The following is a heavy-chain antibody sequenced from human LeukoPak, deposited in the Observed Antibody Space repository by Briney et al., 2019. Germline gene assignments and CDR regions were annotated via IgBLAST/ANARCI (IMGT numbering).Heavy chain of an antibody. CDR1: GFTVSSNY. CDR2: IYSGGST. J-gene: IGHJ4*02. V-gene: IGHV3-66*01. D-gene: IGHD3-10*01. CDR3: ASLYGSGKGADY. Sequence: GGSLRLSCAASGFTVSSNYMSWVRQAPGKGLEWVSVIYSGGSTNYADSVKGRFTISRDNSKNTLYLQMNSLRAEDTAVYYCASLYGSGKGADYWGQGTLVTVSS.